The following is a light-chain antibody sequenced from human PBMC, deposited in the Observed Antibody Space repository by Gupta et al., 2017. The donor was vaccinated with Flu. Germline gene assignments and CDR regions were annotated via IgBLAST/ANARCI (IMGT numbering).Light chain of an antibody. CDR2: NND. CDR3: AASDAGLNGPV. J-gene: IGLJ2*01. V-gene: IGLV1-44*01. Sequence: QPVLTQPPSASGSPGQRVTISCSGSSSNIGSNTVNWYQQLPGTTPNLLIYNNDQRPPGVPARRSSATSAASASPAISGLQSADEADYYCAASDAGLNGPVFGGGTKLTVL. CDR1: SSNIGSNT.